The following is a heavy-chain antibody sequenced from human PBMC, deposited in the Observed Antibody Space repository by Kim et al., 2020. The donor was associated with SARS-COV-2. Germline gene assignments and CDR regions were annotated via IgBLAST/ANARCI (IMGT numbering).Heavy chain of an antibody. CDR2: INHSGST. CDR3: ARSALYNDYGDPLYYFDY. J-gene: IGHJ4*02. D-gene: IGHD4-17*01. CDR1: GGSFSGYY. V-gene: IGHV4-34*01. Sequence: SETLSLTCAVYGGSFSGYYWSWIRQPPGKGLEWIGEINHSGSTNYNPSLKSRVTISVDTSKNQFSLKLSSVTAADTAVYYCARSALYNDYGDPLYYFDYWGQGTLVTVSS.